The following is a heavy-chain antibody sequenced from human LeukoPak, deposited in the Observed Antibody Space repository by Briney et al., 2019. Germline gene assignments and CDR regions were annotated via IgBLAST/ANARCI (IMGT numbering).Heavy chain of an antibody. CDR3: ASYDFWSGYYAMDV. CDR2: ISGSGGST. J-gene: IGHJ6*02. V-gene: IGHV3-23*01. CDR1: GFTFSSYA. D-gene: IGHD3-3*01. Sequence: HPGGSLRLSCAASGFTFSSYAMSWVRQAPGKGLEWVSAISGSGGSTYYADSVKGRFTISRDNSKNTLYLQMNSLRAEDTAVYYCASYDFWSGYYAMDVWGQGTTVTVSS.